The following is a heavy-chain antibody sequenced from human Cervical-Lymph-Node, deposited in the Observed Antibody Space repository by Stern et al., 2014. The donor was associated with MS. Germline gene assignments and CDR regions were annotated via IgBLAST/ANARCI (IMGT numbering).Heavy chain of an antibody. J-gene: IGHJ4*02. CDR3: AREKGGWYYFDY. CDR1: GGSINSNIYY. Sequence: QLQLQESGPGLVKPSETLSLTCTVSGGSINSNIYYWGWIRQPPGKGLEWIGSIYYNGNTYYNPSLKSRVTISIDTSRNQFFLQMFSGTATDTAIYYCAREKGGWYYFDYWGQGTLVTISS. V-gene: IGHV4-39*02. D-gene: IGHD6-19*01. CDR2: IYYNGNT.